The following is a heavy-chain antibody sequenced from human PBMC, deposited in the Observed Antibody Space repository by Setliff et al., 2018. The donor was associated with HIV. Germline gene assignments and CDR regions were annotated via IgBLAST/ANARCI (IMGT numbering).Heavy chain of an antibody. J-gene: IGHJ3*02. D-gene: IGHD3-22*01. CDR1: GGSISSYY. Sequence: PSETLSLTCTVSGGSISSYYWSWIRQPPGKGLEWIGYIYYSGSTNYNPSPKSRVTISVDTSKNQFSLKLSSVTAADTAVYYCAREGVTMRGNAFDIWGQGTMVTVSS. CDR3: AREGVTMRGNAFDI. CDR2: IYYSGST. V-gene: IGHV4-59*01.